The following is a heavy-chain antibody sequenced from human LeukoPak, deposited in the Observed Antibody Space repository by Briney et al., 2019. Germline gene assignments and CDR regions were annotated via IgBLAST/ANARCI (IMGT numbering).Heavy chain of an antibody. Sequence: ASVKVSCKASGYAFTDYYMFWVRQAPGQGLESMGWINPNSGSTNYAQKFQGRVTMTRDTSMSTAYMELSRLTSDDTAVYYCARQVFSSYVFDYWGQGALVTVSS. CDR2: INPNSGST. J-gene: IGHJ4*02. CDR3: ARQVFSSYVFDY. V-gene: IGHV1-2*02. CDR1: GYAFTDYY. D-gene: IGHD6-6*01.